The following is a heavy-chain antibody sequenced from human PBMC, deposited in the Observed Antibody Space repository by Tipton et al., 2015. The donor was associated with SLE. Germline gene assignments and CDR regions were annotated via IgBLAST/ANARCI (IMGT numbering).Heavy chain of an antibody. CDR3: ARGTMAYSWFDP. CDR1: DGSISDYY. CDR2: IYASGST. J-gene: IGHJ5*02. V-gene: IGHV4-4*07. D-gene: IGHD5-24*01. Sequence: TLSLTCTVSDGSISDYYWTWIRQPAGEGLEWIGRIYASGSTNYNPSLRSRVTMSVDMSKNQFSLKLSSVTAADTAVYYCARGTMAYSWFDPWGQGTLVTVSS.